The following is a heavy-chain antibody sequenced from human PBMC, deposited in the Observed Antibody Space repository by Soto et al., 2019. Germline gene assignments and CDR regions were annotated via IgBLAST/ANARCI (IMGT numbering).Heavy chain of an antibody. CDR2: INPSVGST. V-gene: IGHV1-46*01. CDR1: GYTFTSYY. J-gene: IGHJ6*02. CDR3: ARGFLGVVPAALKVGPPSYYYYYGMDV. D-gene: IGHD2-2*01. Sequence: ASVKVSCKASGYTFTSYYMHWVRQAPGQGLEWMGIINPSVGSTSYAQKFQGRVTMTRDTSTSTVYMELSSLISEDTAVYYFARGFLGVVPAALKVGPPSYYYYYGMDVWGQGTTVTVSS.